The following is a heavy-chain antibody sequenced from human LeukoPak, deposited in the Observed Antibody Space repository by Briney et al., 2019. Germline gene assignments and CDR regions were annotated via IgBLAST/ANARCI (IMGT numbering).Heavy chain of an antibody. CDR1: GYSISSGYY. D-gene: IGHD2-2*01. CDR2: IYHSGST. CDR3: ARLGYCSSTSCYYFDY. V-gene: IGHV4-38-2*01. J-gene: IGHJ4*02. Sequence: SETLSLTCAVSGYSISSGYYWGWIRQPPGKGLEWIGSIYHSGSTYYNPSLKSRVTISVDTSKNQFSLKLSPVTAADTAVYYCARLGYCSSTSCYYFDYWGQGTLVTVSS.